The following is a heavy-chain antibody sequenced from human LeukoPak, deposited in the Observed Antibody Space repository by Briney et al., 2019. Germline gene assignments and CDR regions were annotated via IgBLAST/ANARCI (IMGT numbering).Heavy chain of an antibody. V-gene: IGHV3-53*01. CDR2: IYSGGST. Sequence: QPGGSLRLSCAASGFTVSSNYMSWVRQAPGKGLEWVSVIYSGGSTYYADSVKDRFTISRDNSKNTLYLQMNSLRAEDTAVYYCVGYYDSSGYYSPIDYWGQGTLITVSS. D-gene: IGHD3-22*01. CDR1: GFTVSSNY. CDR3: VGYYDSSGYYSPIDY. J-gene: IGHJ4*02.